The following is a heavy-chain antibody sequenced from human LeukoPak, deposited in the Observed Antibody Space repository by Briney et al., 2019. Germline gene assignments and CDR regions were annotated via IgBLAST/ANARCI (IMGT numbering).Heavy chain of an antibody. CDR3: ARLGGQELHNYYVAV. CDR2: IIDSGEST. Sequence: PGGSLSLSCAASGFTFSSYAMSWVRQAPGKGLEWVSGIIDSGESTYYANFAKGRYTISRDNSNNTLYLQMNSLRAEDTAVYYCARLGGQELHNYYVAVCGKGTTVAVSS. V-gene: IGHV3-23*01. CDR1: GFTFSSYA. D-gene: IGHD3-16*01. J-gene: IGHJ6*03.